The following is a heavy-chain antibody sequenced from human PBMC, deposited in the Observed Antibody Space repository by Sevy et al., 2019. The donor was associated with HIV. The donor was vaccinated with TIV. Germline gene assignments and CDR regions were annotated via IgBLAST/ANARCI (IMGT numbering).Heavy chain of an antibody. Sequence: SETLSLTCTVSGGSIRSGSYYWSWIRQPAGKGLEWIGRFYISGRTNFNPSLESRVAISADTSKNQVSLQLSSVTAAETAVYFCAREPGNSPGFFDYWGQGTLVTVSS. J-gene: IGHJ4*02. V-gene: IGHV4-61*02. CDR3: AREPGNSPGFFDY. D-gene: IGHD1-1*01. CDR2: FYISGRT. CDR1: GGSIRSGSYY.